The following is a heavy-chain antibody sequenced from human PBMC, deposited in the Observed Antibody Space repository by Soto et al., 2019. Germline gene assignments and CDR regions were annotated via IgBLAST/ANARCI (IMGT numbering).Heavy chain of an antibody. D-gene: IGHD3-22*01. CDR2: INAGNGNT. Sequence: QVQLVQSGAEEKKPGASVKVSCKASGYTFTSYAMHWVRQAPGQRLEWMGWINAGNGNTKYSQKFQGRVTITRDTSASTAYMELSSLRSEDTAVYYCARAYYYYDSSVGLDYWGQGTLVTVSS. J-gene: IGHJ4*02. CDR3: ARAYYYYDSSVGLDY. V-gene: IGHV1-3*05. CDR1: GYTFTSYA.